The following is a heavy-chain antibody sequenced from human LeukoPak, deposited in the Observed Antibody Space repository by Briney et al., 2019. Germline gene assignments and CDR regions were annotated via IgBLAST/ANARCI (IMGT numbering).Heavy chain of an antibody. Sequence: GGSQSLSCAACVFTYSSYAVQGLRESRDKGLEWGRVISCDGNNILYAYSVKGRFTISRYNSKNTLYLQMNSMRAEDKAVYYCARECITAYGSGIRLGDYWGQGTMVTVSS. V-gene: IGHV3-30*04. CDR2: ISCDGNNI. J-gene: IGHJ4*02. CDR3: ARECITAYGSGIRLGDY. CDR1: VFTYSSYA. D-gene: IGHD3-10*01.